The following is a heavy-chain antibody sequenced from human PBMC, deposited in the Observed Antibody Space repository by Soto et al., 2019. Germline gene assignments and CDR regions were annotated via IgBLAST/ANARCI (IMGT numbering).Heavy chain of an antibody. CDR1: GYTFSAYG. CDR2: VSADSGNT. D-gene: IGHD2-2*03. Sequence: VHLVQSGAGVKKPGASVKVSCKASGYTFSAYGISWVRQAPGQGLEWVGWVSADSGNTRYAQKVPGRVTMTTDTSTSTAYMEVRSLRSDDTAVYYCVVDYKDRSGYWGHWGQGTLVNVSS. J-gene: IGHJ4*02. V-gene: IGHV1-18*01. CDR3: VVDYKDRSGYWGH.